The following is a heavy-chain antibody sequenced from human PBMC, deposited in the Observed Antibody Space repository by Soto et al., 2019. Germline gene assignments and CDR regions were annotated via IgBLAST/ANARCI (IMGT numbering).Heavy chain of an antibody. J-gene: IGHJ6*02. Sequence: GGSLRLSCAASGFTFSSYGMHWVRQAPGKGLEWVAVIWYDGSNKYYADSVKGRFTISRDNSKNTLYLQMNSLRAEDTAVYYCARIFFNYYGSGSYVAGHPPPYYYYGMDVWGQGTTVTVSS. CDR3: ARIFFNYYGSGSYVAGHPPPYYYYGMDV. CDR2: IWYDGSNK. V-gene: IGHV3-33*01. D-gene: IGHD3-10*01. CDR1: GFTFSSYG.